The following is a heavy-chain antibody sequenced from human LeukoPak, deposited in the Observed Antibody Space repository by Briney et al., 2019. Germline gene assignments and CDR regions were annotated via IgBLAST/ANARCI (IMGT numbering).Heavy chain of an antibody. CDR3: ARVGDALLWFGESPPNWFDP. CDR2: INHSGST. V-gene: IGHV4-34*01. CDR1: GGSFSGYY. Sequence: SETLSLTCAVYGGSFSGYYWSWIRQPPGKGLEWIGEINHSGSTNYNPSLKSRVTISLDTSKNQFSLKLSSVTAADTAVYYCARVGDALLWFGESPPNWFDPWGQGTLVTVSS. D-gene: IGHD3-10*01. J-gene: IGHJ5*02.